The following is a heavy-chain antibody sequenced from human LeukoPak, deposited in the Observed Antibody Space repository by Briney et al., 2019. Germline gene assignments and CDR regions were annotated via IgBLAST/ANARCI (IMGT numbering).Heavy chain of an antibody. CDR1: GFTFSHYG. CDR2: IRYDESDK. D-gene: IGHD1-1*01. Sequence: GGSLRLSCATAGFTFSHYGMHWVRQAPGRGLDWVAHIRYDESDKYYADSVKGRFTISRDISKNTVYLQMNSLRVEDTAVYYCAKDFNWAFDYWGQGTLVTVSS. J-gene: IGHJ4*02. V-gene: IGHV3-30*02. CDR3: AKDFNWAFDY.